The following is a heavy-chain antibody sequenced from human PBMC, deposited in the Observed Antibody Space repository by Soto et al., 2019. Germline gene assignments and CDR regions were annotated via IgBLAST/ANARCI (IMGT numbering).Heavy chain of an antibody. V-gene: IGHV3-7*01. J-gene: IGHJ6*02. CDR1: GFTLSSYW. CDR2: IKQDGSES. D-gene: IGHD6-19*01. CDR3: ARDADASGWYHYGMDV. Sequence: ESGGGLVQPGGSLRLSCAASGFTLSSYWMNWVRQAPGKGLEWVANIKQDGSESYYVDSVKGRFIISRDNAKDSLYLQLNSLRAEDTAVYYCARDADASGWYHYGMDVWGQGTLVIVSS.